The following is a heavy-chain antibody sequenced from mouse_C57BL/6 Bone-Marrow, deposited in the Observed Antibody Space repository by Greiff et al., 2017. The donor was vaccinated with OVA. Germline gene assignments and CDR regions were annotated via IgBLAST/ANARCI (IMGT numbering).Heavy chain of an antibody. V-gene: IGHV3-6*01. CDR2: ISYDGSN. Sequence: EVQRVESGPGLVKPSQSLSLTCSVTGYSITSGYYWNWIRQFPGNKLEWMGYISYDGSNNYNPSLKNRISITRDTSKNQLFLKLNSVTTEDTATYYCARDRYYGNYVFSYWGQGTLVTVSA. J-gene: IGHJ3*01. D-gene: IGHD2-1*01. CDR3: ARDRYYGNYVFSY. CDR1: GYSITSGYY.